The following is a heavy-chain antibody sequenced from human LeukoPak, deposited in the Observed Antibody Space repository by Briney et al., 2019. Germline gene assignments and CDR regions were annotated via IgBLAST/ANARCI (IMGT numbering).Heavy chain of an antibody. J-gene: IGHJ5*02. D-gene: IGHD4-17*01. CDR2: IYYSGTT. Sequence: PSETLSLTCTVSGGSISSYCLNWIRQSPGKGLEWIGYIYYSGTTKYNPSLKSRVTISVDTSKNQLSLKLSSVTAADTAVYYCAGGYGDYSDWFDPWGQGTLVTVSS. V-gene: IGHV4-59*01. CDR3: AGGYGDYSDWFDP. CDR1: GGSISSYC.